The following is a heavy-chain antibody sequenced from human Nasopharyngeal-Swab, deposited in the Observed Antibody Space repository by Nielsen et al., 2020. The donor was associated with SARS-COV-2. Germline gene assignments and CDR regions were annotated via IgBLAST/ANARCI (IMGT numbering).Heavy chain of an antibody. CDR1: GFTFSSYW. J-gene: IGHJ6*02. CDR2: INSDGSST. D-gene: IGHD2-2*01. V-gene: IGHV3-74*01. CDR3: ARDLAFLALDIVVVPVRLGYGMDV. Sequence: GGSLRLSCAASGFTFSSYWMHWVRQAPGKGLVWVSRINSDGSSTSYADSVKGRFTISRDNAKNTLYLQMNSLRAEDTAVYYCARDLAFLALDIVVVPVRLGYGMDVWGQGTTVTVSS.